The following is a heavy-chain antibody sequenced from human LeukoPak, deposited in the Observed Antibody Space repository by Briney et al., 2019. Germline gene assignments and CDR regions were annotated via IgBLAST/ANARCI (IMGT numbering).Heavy chain of an antibody. CDR3: ARGKYGSGKGYYYYMDV. V-gene: IGHV4-34*01. J-gene: IGHJ6*03. Sequence: PGGSLRLSCAASGFTFSSYAMSWVRQPPGKGLEWIGEINHSGSTNYSPSLKSRVTISVDTSKNQFSLKLSSVTAADTAVYYCARGKYGSGKGYYYYMDVWGKGTTVTVSS. D-gene: IGHD3-10*01. CDR2: INHSGST. CDR1: GFTFSSYA.